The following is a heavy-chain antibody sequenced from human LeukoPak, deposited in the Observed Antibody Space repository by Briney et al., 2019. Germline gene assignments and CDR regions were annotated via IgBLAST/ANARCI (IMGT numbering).Heavy chain of an antibody. CDR2: IYTSGST. CDR3: ARGGYYDSSGYYGGDY. CDR1: GGSISSYY. V-gene: IGHV4-4*09. J-gene: IGHJ4*02. D-gene: IGHD3-22*01. Sequence: SETLSLTCTVSGGSISSYYWSWIRQPPGKGLEWIGYIYTSGSTNYNPSLKSRVTISVDTSKNQFSLKLSSVTAADTAVYYCARGGYYDSSGYYGGDYWGQGTLVTVSS.